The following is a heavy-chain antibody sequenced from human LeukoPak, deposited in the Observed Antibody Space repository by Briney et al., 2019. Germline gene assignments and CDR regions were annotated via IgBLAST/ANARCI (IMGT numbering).Heavy chain of an antibody. CDR1: GFTFSSYA. V-gene: IGHV3-30-3*01. CDR2: ISYDGSNK. Sequence: GGSLRLSCAASGFTFSSYAMHWVRQAPGKGLEWVAVISYDGSNKYYADSVKGRFTISRDNSKNTLYLQMNSLRAEDTAVYYCAKERAALRYYFDYWGQGTLVTVSS. J-gene: IGHJ4*02. CDR3: AKERAALRYYFDY. D-gene: IGHD6-6*01.